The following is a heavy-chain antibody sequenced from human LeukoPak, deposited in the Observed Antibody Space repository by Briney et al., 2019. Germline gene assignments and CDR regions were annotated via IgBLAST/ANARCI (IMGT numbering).Heavy chain of an antibody. CDR3: ARAMVVIRSGMDV. D-gene: IGHD3-22*01. CDR1: GFTFNNYA. V-gene: IGHV3-30-3*01. Sequence: GRSLRLSCAASGFTFNNYALHWVRQAPDKGLEWVAAISYDGSSTYYADSVKGRFTISRDNSKNTLYLQMNSLRAEDTAVHYCARAMVVIRSGMDVWGQGATVTVSS. CDR2: ISYDGSST. J-gene: IGHJ6*02.